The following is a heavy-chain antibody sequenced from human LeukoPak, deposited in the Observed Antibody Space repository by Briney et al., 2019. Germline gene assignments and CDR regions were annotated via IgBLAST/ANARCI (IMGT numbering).Heavy chain of an antibody. CDR2: INHSGST. J-gene: IGHJ6*04. D-gene: IGHD5-12*01. CDR3: ARGNPTLDIVATTYYYYGMDV. Sequence: SETLSLTCAVYGGSFSGYYWSWIRQPPGKGLEWIGEINHSGSTNYNPSLKSRVTISVDTSKNQFSLKLSSVTAADTAVYYCARGNPTLDIVATTYYYYGMDVWGKGTMVTVSS. V-gene: IGHV4-34*01. CDR1: GGSFSGYY.